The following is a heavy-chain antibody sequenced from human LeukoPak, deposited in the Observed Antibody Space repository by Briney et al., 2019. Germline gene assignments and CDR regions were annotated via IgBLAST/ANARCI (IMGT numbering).Heavy chain of an antibody. CDR3: ARSSQSELFDL. CDR2: IYHSGST. Sequence: SETLSLTCTVSGYSISSGYYWGWIRQPPGKGLEWIGSIYHSGSTYYNPSLKSRVTISVGTSKNQFSLKLSSVTAADTAVYYCARSSQSELFDLWGRGTLVTVSS. V-gene: IGHV4-38-2*02. D-gene: IGHD2-2*01. J-gene: IGHJ2*01. CDR1: GYSISSGYY.